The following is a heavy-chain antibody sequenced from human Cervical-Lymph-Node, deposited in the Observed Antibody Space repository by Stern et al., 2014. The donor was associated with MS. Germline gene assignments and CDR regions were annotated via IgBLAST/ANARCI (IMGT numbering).Heavy chain of an antibody. V-gene: IGHV4-61*02. J-gene: IGHJ3*02. Sequence: VQLEESGPGLVKPSQTLSLTCTVSGGSISSGSFYWSWIRQPAGKGLEWIGRIYTTGGTDSNPSPKGRLTISVATPKHPFTLKLSSVTAADTAVYYCARDADNSLAFHIWGQGTMVTVSS. CDR3: ARDADNSLAFHI. CDR2: IYTTGGT. D-gene: IGHD2/OR15-2a*01. CDR1: GGSISSGSFY.